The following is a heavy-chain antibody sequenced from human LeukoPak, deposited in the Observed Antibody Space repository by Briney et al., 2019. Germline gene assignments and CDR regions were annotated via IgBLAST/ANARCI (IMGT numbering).Heavy chain of an antibody. D-gene: IGHD3-3*01. J-gene: IGHJ5*02. CDR2: VYSDDTT. CDR3: ARDHSLEYGNWFDP. CDR1: GFTVSSNH. V-gene: IGHV3-66*02. Sequence: GGSLRLSCAASGFTVSSNHMTWVRQAPGKGLEWVSVVYSDDTTYYTDSVKGRFTISRDNSKNTLYLQMNSLRTEDTALYYCARDHSLEYGNWFDPWGQGTLVTVSS.